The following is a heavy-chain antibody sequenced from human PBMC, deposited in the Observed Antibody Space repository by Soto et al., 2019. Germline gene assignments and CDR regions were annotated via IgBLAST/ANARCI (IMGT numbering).Heavy chain of an antibody. Sequence: GWSLRLSCVASVFSLANYPMNWVRQTPGKGLEWISYSSPRGDTIYYADSVEGRFTISRDNARNSLSLHMSSLRDEDSALYYCAKGPHTNVGWPYYFESWGQGVPVTAPQ. D-gene: IGHD6-19*01. CDR1: VFSLANYP. CDR3: AKGPHTNVGWPYYFES. V-gene: IGHV3-48*02. J-gene: IGHJ4*02. CDR2: SSPRGDTI.